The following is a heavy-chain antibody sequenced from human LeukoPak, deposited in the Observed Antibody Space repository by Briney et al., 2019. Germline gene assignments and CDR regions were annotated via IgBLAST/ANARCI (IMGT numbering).Heavy chain of an antibody. CDR2: ISGTGGST. V-gene: IGHV3-23*01. J-gene: IGHJ6*02. CDR3: ARGYRGAPLYGMDV. CDR1: GFTFSIYA. Sequence: GGSLRLSCAASGFTFSIYAMSWVRQAPGKGLEWVSAISGTGGSTYYADSVKGRFTISRDNSKNTLYLQMNSLRAEDTAVYYCARGYRGAPLYGMDVWGQGTTVTVSS. D-gene: IGHD4-23*01.